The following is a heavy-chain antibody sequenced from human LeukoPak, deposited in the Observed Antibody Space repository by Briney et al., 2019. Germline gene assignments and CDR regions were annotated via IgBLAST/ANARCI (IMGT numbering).Heavy chain of an antibody. J-gene: IGHJ3*02. Sequence: SETLSLTCTVSGGSISSSSYYWGWIRQPPGKGLEWIGSIYYSGSTYYNPSLKSRVTISVDTSKNQFSLKLSSVTAADTAVYYCARPILYHALDIWGQGTMVTVSS. D-gene: IGHD2-15*01. CDR1: GGSISSSSYY. CDR3: ARPILYHALDI. CDR2: IYYSGST. V-gene: IGHV4-39*01.